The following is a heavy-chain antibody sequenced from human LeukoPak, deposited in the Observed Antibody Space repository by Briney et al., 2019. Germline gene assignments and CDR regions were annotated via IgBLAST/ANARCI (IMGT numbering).Heavy chain of an antibody. CDR3: ARSSWYPNYYYYYGMDV. V-gene: IGHV4-30-4*01. CDR2: IYYSGST. D-gene: IGHD6-13*01. J-gene: IGHJ6*02. Sequence: PSETLSLTCTVSGGSISSGDYYWSWIRQPPGKGLEWIGYIYYSGSTYYNPSLKSRVTISVDTSKNQFSLKLSSVTAADTAVYYCARSSWYPNYYYYYGMDVWDQGTTVTVSS. CDR1: GGSISSGDYY.